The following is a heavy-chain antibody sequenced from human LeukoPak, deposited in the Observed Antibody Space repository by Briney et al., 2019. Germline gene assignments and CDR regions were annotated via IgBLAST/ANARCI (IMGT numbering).Heavy chain of an antibody. D-gene: IGHD3-22*01. Sequence: GGSLRLSCAASGFTFSSYSMNWVRQAPGKGLEWVSSISSSSSYIYYADLVKGRFTISRDNAKNSLYLQMNSLRAEDTAVYHCARDADYYDSSGYGDYWGQGTLVTVSS. CDR2: ISSSSSYI. CDR3: ARDADYYDSSGYGDY. V-gene: IGHV3-21*01. CDR1: GFTFSSYS. J-gene: IGHJ4*02.